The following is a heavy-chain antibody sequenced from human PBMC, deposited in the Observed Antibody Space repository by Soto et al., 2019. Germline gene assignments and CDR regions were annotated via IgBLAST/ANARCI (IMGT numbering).Heavy chain of an antibody. Sequence: PSETLSHTCAVSGGSISSGNWWSWVRQPPGKGLEWIGEIYHSGSANYNPSLKSRVTMSVDKSKNQFSLNLNSVTAADTAVFYCTRSSYSSGEGDYWGQGTLVTVSS. CDR2: IYHSGSA. D-gene: IGHD6-25*01. CDR1: GGSISSGNW. J-gene: IGHJ4*02. CDR3: TRSSYSSGEGDY. V-gene: IGHV4-4*02.